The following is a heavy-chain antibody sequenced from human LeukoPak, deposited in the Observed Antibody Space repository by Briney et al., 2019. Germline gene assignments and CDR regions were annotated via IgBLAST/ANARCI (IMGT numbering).Heavy chain of an antibody. J-gene: IGHJ3*02. V-gene: IGHV3-21*01. Sequence: GGSLRLSCAASGFTFSSYSMNWVRQAPGKGLEWVSSISSSSSYIYYADSVKGRFTISRDNAKNSLYLQMNSLRAEDTAVYYCARGGLRYFDWLQNDAFDIWSQGTMVTVSS. CDR2: ISSSSSYI. CDR1: GFTFSSYS. D-gene: IGHD3-9*01. CDR3: ARGGLRYFDWLQNDAFDI.